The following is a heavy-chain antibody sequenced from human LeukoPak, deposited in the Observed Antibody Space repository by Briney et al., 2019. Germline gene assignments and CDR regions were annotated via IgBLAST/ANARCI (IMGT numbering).Heavy chain of an antibody. Sequence: ASVKLSCKASVYTFTSYDINWVRQANGQGRERMGWMNPNSGNTGYAQKFQGRVTMTRNTSISTAYMELSSLRSEDTAVYYCARGNLDTAMVLLYYYYYYMDVWGKGTTVTVSS. CDR3: ARGNLDTAMVLLYYYYYYMDV. V-gene: IGHV1-8*02. CDR2: MNPNSGNT. CDR1: VYTFTSYD. D-gene: IGHD5-18*01. J-gene: IGHJ6*03.